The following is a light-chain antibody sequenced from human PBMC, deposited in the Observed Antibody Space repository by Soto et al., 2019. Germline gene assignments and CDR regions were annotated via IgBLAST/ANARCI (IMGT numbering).Light chain of an antibody. CDR3: QQLNSYPIT. Sequence: DIQLTQSPSFLSASVGDRVTITCRASQGISSYLAWYQQKPGKAPKLLIYVVSTLQSGVPSRFSGSGSGTEFTLTISSLQPEDFATYCCQQLNSYPITFGQGTRLEIK. V-gene: IGKV1-9*01. CDR1: QGISSY. J-gene: IGKJ5*01. CDR2: VVS.